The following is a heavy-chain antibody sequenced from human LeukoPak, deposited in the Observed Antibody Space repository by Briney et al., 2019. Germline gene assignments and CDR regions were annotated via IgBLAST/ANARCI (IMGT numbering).Heavy chain of an antibody. J-gene: IGHJ4*01. CDR3: ARQLPTAAADTRGYFDY. D-gene: IGHD6-25*01. Sequence: SETLSLTCSVSGGSIGNGDDYWGWIRQAPGKGLEWFGSIFFGGSTHYNTSLKSRATISVDTSKNQFSLKLTSVTAADAAMYYCARQLPTAAADTRGYFDYWGQGTVVTVSS. V-gene: IGHV4-39*01. CDR1: GGSIGNGDDY. CDR2: IFFGGST.